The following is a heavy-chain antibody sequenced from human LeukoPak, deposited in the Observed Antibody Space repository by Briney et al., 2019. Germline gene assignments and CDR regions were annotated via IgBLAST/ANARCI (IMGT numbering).Heavy chain of an antibody. CDR3: ARGMKYIAVAGIWFDP. Sequence: GGSLRLSCAASGFTFSSYTIHWVRQAPGKGLEWVSVTSYDGSNKYYADSVKGRFTISRDNSKNTLYLQMNSLRAEDTAVYYCARGMKYIAVAGIWFDPWGQGTLVTVSS. CDR1: GFTFSSYT. V-gene: IGHV3-30*14. CDR2: TSYDGSNK. D-gene: IGHD6-19*01. J-gene: IGHJ5*02.